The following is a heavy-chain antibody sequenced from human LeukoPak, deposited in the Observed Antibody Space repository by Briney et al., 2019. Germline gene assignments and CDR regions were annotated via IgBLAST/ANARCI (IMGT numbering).Heavy chain of an antibody. CDR1: GFTFSSYE. V-gene: IGHV3-48*03. CDR3: ASLLIAVASTWAFGS. D-gene: IGHD6-19*01. J-gene: IGHJ5*01. Sequence: GGSLGLSCAASGFTFSSYEMNWVRQAPGKGLEWVSYISGSDSTIYSADSVKGRFTISRDNAKNSLYLQMNSLRAEDTAVYYCASLLIAVASTWAFGSWGQGTLVTVSS. CDR2: ISGSDSTI.